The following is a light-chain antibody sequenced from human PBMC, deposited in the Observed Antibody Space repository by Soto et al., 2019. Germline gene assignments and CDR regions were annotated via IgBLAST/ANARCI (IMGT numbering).Light chain of an antibody. J-gene: IGKJ5*01. V-gene: IGKV3-15*01. CDR1: QSVGSN. CDR3: QQYTNWPPIT. Sequence: EIVLTQSPGTLSFSPGERSTRSCRSSQSVGSNLAWFQQKPGQAPRLLIYGSSTRATGVPARFSGSGSGADFTLTISNLQSEDFAVYYCQQYTNWPPITFGQGTRLEIK. CDR2: GSS.